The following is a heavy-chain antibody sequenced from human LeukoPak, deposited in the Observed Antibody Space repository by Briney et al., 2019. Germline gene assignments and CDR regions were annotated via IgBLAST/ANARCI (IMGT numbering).Heavy chain of an antibody. CDR2: IIPIFGTA. J-gene: IGHJ4*02. CDR3: ARGGRISYYDFWSGYYPFDY. D-gene: IGHD3-3*01. CDR1: GYTFIDSY. Sequence: SVKVSCKASGYTFIDSYMQWVRQAPGQGLEWMGRIIPIFGTANYAQKFQGRVTITTDESTSTAYMELSSLRSEDTAVYYCARGGRISYYDFWSGYYPFDYWGQGTLVTVSS. V-gene: IGHV1-69*05.